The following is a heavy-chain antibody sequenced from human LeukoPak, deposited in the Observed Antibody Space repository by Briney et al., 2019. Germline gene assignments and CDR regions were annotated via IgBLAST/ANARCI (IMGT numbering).Heavy chain of an antibody. D-gene: IGHD2-21*02. Sequence: SETLSLTCAVHGGSFSGYYWSWIRQPPGKGLEWIGEINHSGSTNYNPSLKSRVTISVDTSKNQFSLKLSSVTAADTAVYYCARDRGVTPLIPFDYWGQGTLVTVSS. CDR2: INHSGST. V-gene: IGHV4-34*01. CDR1: GGSFSGYY. J-gene: IGHJ4*02. CDR3: ARDRGVTPLIPFDY.